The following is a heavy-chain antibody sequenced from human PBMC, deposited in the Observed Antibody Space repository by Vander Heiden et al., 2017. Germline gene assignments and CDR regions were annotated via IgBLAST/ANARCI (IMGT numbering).Heavy chain of an antibody. Sequence: EVQLVESGGGLVKPGGSLRLPCAASGVTFSNAWMSWVRQAPGKGLEWVGRIKSKTDGGTTDYAAPVKGRFTISRDDSKNTLYLQMNSLKTEDTAVYYCTTELYYYDSSGYYYDYWGQGTLVTVSS. V-gene: IGHV3-15*01. D-gene: IGHD3-22*01. CDR2: IKSKTDGGTT. CDR1: GVTFSNAW. CDR3: TTELYYYDSSGYYYDY. J-gene: IGHJ4*02.